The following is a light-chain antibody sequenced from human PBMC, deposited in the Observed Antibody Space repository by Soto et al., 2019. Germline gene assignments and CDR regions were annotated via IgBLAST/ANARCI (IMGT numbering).Light chain of an antibody. V-gene: IGLV2-14*01. CDR1: SSDVGGYDY. CDR2: EVT. Sequence: QSVLTQPASVSGSPGQSIAISCTGTSSDVGGYDYVSWYQQQPDKAPKLMIYEVTKRPSGVSNRFSGSKSGNTASLTISGLQAEDEADYYCSSHTSGSTRVFGTGTKLIVL. CDR3: SSHTSGSTRV. J-gene: IGLJ1*01.